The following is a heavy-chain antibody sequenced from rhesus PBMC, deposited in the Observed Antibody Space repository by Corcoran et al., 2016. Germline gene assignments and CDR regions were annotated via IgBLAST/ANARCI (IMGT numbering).Heavy chain of an antibody. CDR3: ARYSGYRNFDY. CDR1: GYSISSGYY. Sequence: QVQLQESGPGLVKPSETLSLTCAVSGYSISSGYYWGWIRQPPGKGLEYIGYISGSSGSTYYNPSLKSRVTISKDTAKNQFSLKLSSVTAADTAVYYCARYSGYRNFDYWGQGVLVTVSS. D-gene: IGHD5-24*01. CDR2: ISGSSGST. J-gene: IGHJ4*01. V-gene: IGHV4-99*01.